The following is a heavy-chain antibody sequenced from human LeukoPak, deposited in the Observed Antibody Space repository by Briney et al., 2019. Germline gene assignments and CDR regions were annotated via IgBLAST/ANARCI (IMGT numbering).Heavy chain of an antibody. V-gene: IGHV3-9*01. CDR1: GFTFDDYA. Sequence: GRSLRLSCAASGFTFDDYAMHWVRQAPGKGLEWVSGISWNSGSMDYADSVKGRFTISRDNAKNSLYLQMNSLRAEDTAVYYCARGLMTTVVPKHPQYYYYMDVWGKGTTVTVSS. CDR3: ARGLMTTVVPKHPQYYYYMDV. J-gene: IGHJ6*03. CDR2: ISWNSGSM. D-gene: IGHD4-23*01.